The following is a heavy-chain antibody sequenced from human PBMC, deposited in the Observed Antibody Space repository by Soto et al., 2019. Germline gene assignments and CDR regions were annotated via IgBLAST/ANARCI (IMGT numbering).Heavy chain of an antibody. D-gene: IGHD2-15*01. CDR1: GYTFTSYG. J-gene: IGHJ4*02. Sequence: ASVKVSCKASGYTFTSYGISWVRQAPGQGLEWMGWISAYNGNTNYAQKLQGRVTMTTDTSTSTAYMELRSLRSDDPAVYYCARAGVGYCSGGSCYSENNDFDYWGQGTLVTVSS. V-gene: IGHV1-18*01. CDR2: ISAYNGNT. CDR3: ARAGVGYCSGGSCYSENNDFDY.